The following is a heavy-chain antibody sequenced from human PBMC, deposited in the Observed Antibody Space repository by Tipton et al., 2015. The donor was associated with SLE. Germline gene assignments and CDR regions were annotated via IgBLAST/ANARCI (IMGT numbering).Heavy chain of an antibody. CDR1: GFTVSGNY. D-gene: IGHD1/OR15-1a*01. CDR3: GILGTGWNNDAFDI. J-gene: IGHJ3*02. CDR2: IYGGGST. V-gene: IGHV3-53*01. Sequence: SLRLSCAASGFTVSGNYMGWVRQAPGKGLDWVSVIYGGGSTDYAASVKGRFTISRDNSKNTLFLQMNSLRADDTAVYYCGILGTGWNNDAFDIWGQGTMVTVSS.